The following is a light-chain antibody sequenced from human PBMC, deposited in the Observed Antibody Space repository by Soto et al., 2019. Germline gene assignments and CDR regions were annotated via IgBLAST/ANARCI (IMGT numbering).Light chain of an antibody. Sequence: DIVVTQTPLSLSVTPGQPASISCKSGQNLVHTDGKTYLFWYLQKPGQPPQPLIYQVSNRFSGVPDRFSGSGSGTDFTLKISRMEAEDVGVYYCMQRLQLPYTFGQGTNLEIK. V-gene: IGKV2D-29*01. CDR1: QNLVHTDGKTY. J-gene: IGKJ2*01. CDR3: MQRLQLPYT. CDR2: QVS.